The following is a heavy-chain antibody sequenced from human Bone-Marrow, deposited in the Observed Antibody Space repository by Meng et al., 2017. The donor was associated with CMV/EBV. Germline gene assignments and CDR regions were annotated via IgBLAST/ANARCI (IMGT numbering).Heavy chain of an antibody. Sequence: GGPLKISCAASGSTFSSYAMRWARQAPGKGLEWVSAIRRSGGSTYYADSLKGRFTISRDNSKNTLNLQMISLRAEDTAVYYCALIGDGKEEVVPVVAYWGQGTLVTVSS. J-gene: IGHJ4*02. CDR3: ALIGDGKEEVVPVVAY. CDR1: GSTFSSYA. V-gene: IGHV3-23*01. D-gene: IGHD2-2*01. CDR2: IRRSGGST.